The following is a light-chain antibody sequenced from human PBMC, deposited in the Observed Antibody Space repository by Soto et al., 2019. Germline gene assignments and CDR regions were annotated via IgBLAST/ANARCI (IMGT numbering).Light chain of an antibody. V-gene: IGKV3-15*01. J-gene: IGKJ2*01. Sequence: EIVMTQSPATLSVSPGGRAILSCRASQSVKSYLAWYQQRPGQPPRLLIYGASTRATGIPARFSGSGSGTEFSLTISGLQSEDFAVYFCQQYNTWPPRYTFGQGTKLEI. CDR2: GAS. CDR3: QQYNTWPPRYT. CDR1: QSVKSY.